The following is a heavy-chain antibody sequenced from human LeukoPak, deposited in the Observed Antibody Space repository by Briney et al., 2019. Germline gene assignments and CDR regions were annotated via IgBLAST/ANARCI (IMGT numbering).Heavy chain of an antibody. CDR2: INSNSGGT. D-gene: IGHD3-22*01. V-gene: IGHV1-2*06. J-gene: IGHJ3*02. CDR1: GYTLTAYY. Sequence: ASVKVSCKASGYTLTAYYLHWVRQAPGQGLEWMGRINSNSGGTTYAQKFQGRVTMTRDTSIGTAYMELSSLRSDDTAVYYCARPHYESSGLYVDAFDIWGQWTMVTVSS. CDR3: ARPHYESSGLYVDAFDI.